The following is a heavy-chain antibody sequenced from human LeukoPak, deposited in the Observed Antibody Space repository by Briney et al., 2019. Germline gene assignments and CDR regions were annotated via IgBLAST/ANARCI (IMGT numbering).Heavy chain of an antibody. CDR3: ARLKFYDSTSYSPGYYMDV. D-gene: IGHD3-22*01. CDR1: GGSIISNY. Sequence: NPSETLSLTCTVSGGSIISNYWSWIRQSAGTGLEWIGRIYGSGITDYNPSLKSRVTMSLDTSRKQFSLRLTSVTAADTAVYYCARLKFYDSTSYSPGYYMDVWGKGTTVSVFS. V-gene: IGHV4-4*07. J-gene: IGHJ6*03. CDR2: IYGSGIT.